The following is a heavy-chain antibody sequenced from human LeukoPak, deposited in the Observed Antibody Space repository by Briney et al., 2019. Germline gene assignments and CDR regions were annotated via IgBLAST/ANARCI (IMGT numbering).Heavy chain of an antibody. D-gene: IGHD3-3*01. CDR2: INHSGST. Sequence: SGTLSLTCAVYGGSFSGYYWSWIRQPPGKGLEWIGEINHSGSTNYNPSLKSRVTISVDTSKNQFSLKLSSVTAADTAVYYCAREGYDFWSGSKRNWFDPWGQGTLVTVSS. V-gene: IGHV4-34*01. J-gene: IGHJ5*02. CDR3: AREGYDFWSGSKRNWFDP. CDR1: GGSFSGYY.